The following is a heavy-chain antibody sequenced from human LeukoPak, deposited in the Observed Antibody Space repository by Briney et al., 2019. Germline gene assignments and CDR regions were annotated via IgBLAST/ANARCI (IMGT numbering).Heavy chain of an antibody. CDR3: ASSGYDDY. V-gene: IGHV1-69*04. CDR1: GGTFSSYA. J-gene: IGHJ4*02. CDR2: IIPILGIA. D-gene: IGHD5-12*01. Sequence: SVKVSCKASGGTFSSYAISWVRQAPGQGLEWMGRIIPILGIANYAQKFRGRVTITADKSTSTAYMELSSLRSEDTAVYYCASSGYDDYWGQGTLVTVSS.